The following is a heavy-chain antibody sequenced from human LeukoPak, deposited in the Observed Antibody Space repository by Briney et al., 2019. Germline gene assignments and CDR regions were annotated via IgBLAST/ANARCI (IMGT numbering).Heavy chain of an antibody. J-gene: IGHJ4*02. V-gene: IGHV3-33*06. CDR1: GFTFNTYG. D-gene: IGHD3-3*01. CDR3: AKDTGVQFLEPAF. CDR2: IWFDGSVK. Sequence: GGSLRPSCAASGFTFNTYGMHWVREAPGQGLEWVAAIWFDGSVKHYSAAVKGRFTISRDNSLNTLYLQMNSLRVEDTAIYYCAKDTGVQFLEPAFWGQGTLVTVSS.